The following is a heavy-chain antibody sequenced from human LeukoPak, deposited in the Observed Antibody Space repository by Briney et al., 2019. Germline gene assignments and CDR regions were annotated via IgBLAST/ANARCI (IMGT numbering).Heavy chain of an antibody. Sequence: SETLSLTCTVSGGSISSYYWSWIRQPAGKGLEWIGRIYTSGSTSYNPSLKSRVTMSVDTSKNQFSLKLSSVTAADTAVYYCARGGRLSVVPAAKVYYYYYYYMDVWGKGTTVTVSS. J-gene: IGHJ6*03. V-gene: IGHV4-4*07. CDR2: IYTSGST. CDR3: ARGGRLSVVPAAKVYYYYYYYMDV. CDR1: GGSISSYY. D-gene: IGHD2-2*01.